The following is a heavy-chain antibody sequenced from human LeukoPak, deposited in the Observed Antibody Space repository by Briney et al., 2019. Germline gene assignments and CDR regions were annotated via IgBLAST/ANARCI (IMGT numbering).Heavy chain of an antibody. CDR1: GGSNSSGDYY. CDR3: AREHSGSYIFDY. V-gene: IGHV4-30-4*08. Sequence: PSETLSLTCTVSGGSNSSGDYYWSWIRQPPGKGLEWIGYIYYSGSTYYNPSLKSRVTISVDTSKNQFSLKLSSVTAADTAVYYCAREHSGSYIFDYWGQGTLVTVSS. J-gene: IGHJ4*02. D-gene: IGHD1-26*01. CDR2: IYYSGST.